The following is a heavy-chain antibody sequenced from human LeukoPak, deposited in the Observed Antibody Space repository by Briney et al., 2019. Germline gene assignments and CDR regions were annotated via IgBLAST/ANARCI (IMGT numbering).Heavy chain of an antibody. D-gene: IGHD6-13*01. Sequence: ASVKVSYKASGYTFTSYGISWVRQAPGQGLEWMGWISAYNGNTNYAQKLQGRVTMTTDTSTSTAYMELRSLRSDDTAVYYCARRSLVLNSTYFHYWGQGTLVTVSS. CDR3: ARRSLVLNSTYFHY. J-gene: IGHJ4*02. CDR2: ISAYNGNT. V-gene: IGHV1-18*01. CDR1: GYTFTSYG.